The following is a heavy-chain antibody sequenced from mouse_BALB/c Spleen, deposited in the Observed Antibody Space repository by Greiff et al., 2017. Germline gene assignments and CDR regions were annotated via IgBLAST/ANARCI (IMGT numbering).Heavy chain of an antibody. Sequence: EVKLQESGGDLVKPGGSLKLSCAASGFTFSSYGMSWVRQTPDKRLEWVATISSGGSYTYYPDSVKGRFTISRDNAKNTLYLQMSRLKSEDTAMYYCARQGITTVVAADYAMDYWGQGTSVTVSS. J-gene: IGHJ4*01. CDR3: ARQGITTVVAADYAMDY. D-gene: IGHD1-1*01. V-gene: IGHV5-6*01. CDR2: ISSGGSYT. CDR1: GFTFSSYG.